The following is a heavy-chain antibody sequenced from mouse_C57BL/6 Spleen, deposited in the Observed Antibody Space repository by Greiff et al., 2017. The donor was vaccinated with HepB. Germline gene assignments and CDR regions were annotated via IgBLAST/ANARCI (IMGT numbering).Heavy chain of an antibody. CDR1: GYTFTDYE. Sequence: VKLQESGAELVRPGASVTLSCKASGYTFTDYEMHWVKQTPVHGLEWIGAIDPETGGTAYNQKFKGKAILTADKSSSTAYMELRSLTSEDSAVYYFTRALTGTAMDYWGQGTSVTVSS. J-gene: IGHJ4*01. CDR2: IDPETGGT. V-gene: IGHV1-15*01. CDR3: TRALTGTAMDY. D-gene: IGHD4-1*01.